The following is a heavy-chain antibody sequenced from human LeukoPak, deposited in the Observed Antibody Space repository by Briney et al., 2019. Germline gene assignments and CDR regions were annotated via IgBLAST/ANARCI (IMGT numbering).Heavy chain of an antibody. D-gene: IGHD2-2*01. V-gene: IGHV3-23*01. Sequence: PGASLRFSCAASGFTFSSYAMSWVRQAPGKGLEWVSAISGSGGSTYYADSVKGRFTISRDNSKNTLYLQMNSLRAEDTAVYYCAKVLGVPAAYLDYWGQGTLVTVSS. J-gene: IGHJ4*02. CDR2: ISGSGGST. CDR3: AKVLGVPAAYLDY. CDR1: GFTFSSYA.